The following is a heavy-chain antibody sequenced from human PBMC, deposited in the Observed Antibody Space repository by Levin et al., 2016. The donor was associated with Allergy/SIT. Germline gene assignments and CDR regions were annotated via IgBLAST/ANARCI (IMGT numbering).Heavy chain of an antibody. CDR3: ARIQGDYYGSGSYYYFDY. D-gene: IGHD3-10*01. J-gene: IGHJ4*02. V-gene: IGHV2-70*11. CDR1: GFSLSTSGMC. CDR2: IDWDDDK. Sequence: SGPTLVKPTQTLTLTCTFSGFSLSTSGMCVSWIRQPPGKALEWLARIDWDDDKYYSTSLKTRLTISKDTSKNQVVLTMTNMDPVDTATYYCARIQGDYYGSGSYYYFDYWGQGTLVTVSS.